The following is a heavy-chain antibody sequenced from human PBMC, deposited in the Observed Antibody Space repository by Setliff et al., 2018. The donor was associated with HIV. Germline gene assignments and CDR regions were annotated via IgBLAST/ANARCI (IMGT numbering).Heavy chain of an antibody. CDR2: IYYAGST. CDR1: GGSISSSGDY. CDR3: ARDSANGKTANLNYLDV. V-gene: IGHV4-31*03. Sequence: SETLSLTCTVSGGSISSSGDYWSWVRQHPGKGLEWIGYIYYAGSTYSNPSLQSRVRISVDTSKNQFSLRLSSVTAADTAVYYCARDSANGKTANLNYLDVWGKGTTVTVSS. J-gene: IGHJ6*03. D-gene: IGHD2-8*01.